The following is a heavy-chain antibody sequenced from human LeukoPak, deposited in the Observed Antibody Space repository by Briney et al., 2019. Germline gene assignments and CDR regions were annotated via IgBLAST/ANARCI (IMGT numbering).Heavy chain of an antibody. J-gene: IGHJ3*02. CDR1: GGSISSYH. Sequence: SETLSLTCTVSGGSISSYHWSWIRQPPGKGLECIGYIYSSGSTNYNPSLKSRVTISVDTSKNQFSLKLSSVTAADTAVYYCARARNYYNSSGSYYEGDAFDIWGQGTMVTVSS. CDR2: IYSSGST. V-gene: IGHV4-59*01. D-gene: IGHD3-22*01. CDR3: ARARNYYNSSGSYYEGDAFDI.